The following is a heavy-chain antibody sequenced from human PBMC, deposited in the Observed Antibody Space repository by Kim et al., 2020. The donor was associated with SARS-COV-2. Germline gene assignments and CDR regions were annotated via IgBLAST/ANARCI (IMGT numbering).Heavy chain of an antibody. Sequence: GGSLRLSCAASGFTFSSYSLGWVRQAPGKGLEWVSAIRASGETTHDADSVKGRFTISRDNSKNTVYLQMNSLGADDTVVYYCAKGRVVGATFNYDCWGQGTLVTVSS. V-gene: IGHV3-23*01. CDR2: IRASGETT. CDR3: AKGRVVGATFNYDC. J-gene: IGHJ4*02. D-gene: IGHD2-15*01. CDR1: GFTFSSYS.